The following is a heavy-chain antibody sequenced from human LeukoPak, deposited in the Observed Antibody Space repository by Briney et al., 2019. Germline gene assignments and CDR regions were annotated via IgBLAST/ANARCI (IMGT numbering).Heavy chain of an antibody. CDR1: GGSFSGYY. D-gene: IGHD5-18*01. CDR3: ARVVDTAITYYFDY. Sequence: SETLSLTCAVYGGSFSGYYWSWIRQPPGKGLEWIGEINHSGSTNYNPSLKSRVTISVDTSKNQFSLKLSSVTAADTAVYYCARVVDTAITYYFDYWGQGTLVTVSS. V-gene: IGHV4-34*01. CDR2: INHSGST. J-gene: IGHJ4*02.